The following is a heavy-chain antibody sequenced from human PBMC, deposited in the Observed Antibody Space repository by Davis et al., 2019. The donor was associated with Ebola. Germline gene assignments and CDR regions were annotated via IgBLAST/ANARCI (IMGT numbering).Heavy chain of an antibody. CDR3: ARGLVHAWEVLAK. J-gene: IGHJ4*01. D-gene: IGHD1-26*01. CDR1: GGSFSGYY. V-gene: IGHV4-34*01. Sequence: MPSETLSLTCAVYGGSFSGYYWSWIRQPPGKGLEWLGEINHSGSTNYNPSLKSRVTPSVDTSKNQFSLKLNSVTAADTAMYYCARGLVHAWEVLAKWGQGTLVTVSS. CDR2: INHSGST.